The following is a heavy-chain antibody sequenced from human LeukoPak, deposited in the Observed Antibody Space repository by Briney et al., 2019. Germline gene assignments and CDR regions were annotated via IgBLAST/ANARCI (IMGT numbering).Heavy chain of an antibody. D-gene: IGHD1-14*01. CDR2: IYYSGST. CDR1: GGSISSGGYY. V-gene: IGHV4-31*03. J-gene: IGHJ4*02. CDR3: ARDRKYHFDY. Sequence: SETLSLTCTVSGGSISSGGYYWSWIRQHPGKGLEWIGYIYYSGSTYYNPSLKSRVTISVDTSKNQFSLKLSSVTAADTAVYYCARDRKYHFDYWGQGTLVTVSP.